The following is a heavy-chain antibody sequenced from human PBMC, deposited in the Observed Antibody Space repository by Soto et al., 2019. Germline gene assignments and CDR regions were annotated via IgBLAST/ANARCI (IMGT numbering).Heavy chain of an antibody. D-gene: IGHD3-10*01. CDR1: GGSISSGSYY. V-gene: IGHV4-31*03. Sequence: PSETLSLACTVSGGSISSGSYYWSWIRQHPGKGLEWIGYISFSGSTYYSPTLKGRVDISVDMPKDQFSLKMSSVTAADTAVYYCARAETGPMVWSYYFDNWGQGTQVNVSS. CDR2: ISFSGST. J-gene: IGHJ4*02. CDR3: ARAETGPMVWSYYFDN.